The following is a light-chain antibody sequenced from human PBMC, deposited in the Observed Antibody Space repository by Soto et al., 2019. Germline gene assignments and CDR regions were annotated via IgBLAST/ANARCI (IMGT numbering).Light chain of an antibody. J-gene: IGKJ1*01. CDR1: QSVSSSY. V-gene: IGKV3D-7*01. Sequence: PGERVTLSCRASQSVSSSYLTWYQQKPGQAPRLLIYGASTRATSIPARFSGSGSGTDFTLTISSLQPEDFAVYYCQQDYTSGTFGQGTKVEIK. CDR3: QQDYTSGT. CDR2: GAS.